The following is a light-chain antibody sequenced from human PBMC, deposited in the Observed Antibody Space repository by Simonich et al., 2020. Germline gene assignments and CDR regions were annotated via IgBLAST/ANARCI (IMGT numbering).Light chain of an antibody. CDR2: AAS. CDR3: QQLNSYPPWT. J-gene: IGKJ1*01. CDR1: QGISSY. Sequence: DIQLTQSPSFLSASVGDRVTITCRASQGISSYLAWYQQKPGKAHKILINAASTFQSGVPARVSGSGSGTEFTLTISSLQPEDFATYYCQQLNSYPPWTFGQGTKVEIK. V-gene: IGKV1-9*01.